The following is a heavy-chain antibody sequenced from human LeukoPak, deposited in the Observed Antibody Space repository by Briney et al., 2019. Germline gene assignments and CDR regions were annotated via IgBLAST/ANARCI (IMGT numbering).Heavy chain of an antibody. CDR1: VGSISSSSYY. CDR3: ARPRSDTTLNWFDP. J-gene: IGHJ5*02. V-gene: IGHV4-39*01. D-gene: IGHD5-12*01. Sequence: SETLSLTCTVSVGSISSSSYYWGWIRQPPGKGLEWIGTIHYSGSTNYNPSLKSRVTISVDTSKNQFSLKLSSVTAADTAVYYCARPRSDTTLNWFDPWGQGTLVTVSS. CDR2: IHYSGST.